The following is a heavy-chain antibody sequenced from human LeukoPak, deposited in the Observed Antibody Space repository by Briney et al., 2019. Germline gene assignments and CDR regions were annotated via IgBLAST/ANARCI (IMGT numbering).Heavy chain of an antibody. CDR1: GFTYSRYA. V-gene: IGHV3-23*01. D-gene: IGHD1-1*01. CDR2: ISGSDGST. CDR3: AKYLERRGDY. Sequence: GGSLRLSCAASGFTYSRYAMSWVRQAPGKGLKWVSAISGSDGSTYYADSVMGRFTISRDNSKNTLYLQMNSLRAEDTAVYYCAKYLERRGDYWGQGTLVTVSS. J-gene: IGHJ4*02.